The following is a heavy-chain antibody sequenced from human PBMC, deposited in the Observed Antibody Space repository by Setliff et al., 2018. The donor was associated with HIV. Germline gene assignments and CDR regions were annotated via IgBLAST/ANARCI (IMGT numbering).Heavy chain of an antibody. Sequence: SETLSLTCTVSGDSIASGGYSWTWIRQPPGKALEWIGYLYYSGGTSYSGTTYYNPSVASRITISGDTSKNQFSLKLTSVTAADTAIYYCARENGWLFGWFDPWGQGTPVTVSS. CDR3: ARENGWLFGWFDP. J-gene: IGHJ5*02. V-gene: IGHV4-30-4*07. CDR1: GDSIASGGYS. CDR2: LYYSGGT. D-gene: IGHD3-22*01.